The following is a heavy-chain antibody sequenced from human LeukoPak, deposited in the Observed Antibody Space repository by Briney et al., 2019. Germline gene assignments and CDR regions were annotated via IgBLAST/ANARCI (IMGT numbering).Heavy chain of an antibody. D-gene: IGHD1-26*01. CDR2: ISANSGST. V-gene: IGHV3-23*01. CDR1: GFPFSKYA. CDR3: AKDLAGATQTPYFDY. J-gene: IGHJ4*02. Sequence: GGSLRLSCAASGFPFSKYAMTWVRQAPGKGLEWVSAISANSGSTYYADSVKGRFTTSRDNSKNTLYLQMNSLRAEGTAVYYCAKDLAGATQTPYFDYWGQGTLVTVSS.